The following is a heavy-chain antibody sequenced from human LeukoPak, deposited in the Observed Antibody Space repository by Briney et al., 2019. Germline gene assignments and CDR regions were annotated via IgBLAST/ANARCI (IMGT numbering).Heavy chain of an antibody. CDR3: ANAGSSGAYFDY. CDR1: GFTFSSYA. V-gene: IGHV3-23*01. Sequence: GGSLRLSCAASGFTFSSYAMSWVRQAPGKGLEWVSAISGRGGSTYYADSVKGRFTISRDNSKNTLYLQMNSLRAEETAVYYCANAGSSGAYFDYWGKRTTVTVSS. CDR2: ISGRGGST. D-gene: IGHD6-6*01. J-gene: IGHJ4*02.